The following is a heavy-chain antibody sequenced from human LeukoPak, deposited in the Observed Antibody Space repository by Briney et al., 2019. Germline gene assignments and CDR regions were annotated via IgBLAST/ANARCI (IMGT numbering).Heavy chain of an antibody. CDR1: GGSISSYY. J-gene: IGHJ5*02. D-gene: IGHD6-13*01. CDR2: IYYSGST. Sequence: SETLSLTCTVSGGSISSYYWSWIRQPPGKGLEWIGYIYYSGSTNYSPSLKSRVTISVDTSKNQFSLRLSSVTAADTAVYYCARDRGIAAPSPWGQGTLVTVSS. CDR3: ARDRGIAAPSP. V-gene: IGHV4-59*01.